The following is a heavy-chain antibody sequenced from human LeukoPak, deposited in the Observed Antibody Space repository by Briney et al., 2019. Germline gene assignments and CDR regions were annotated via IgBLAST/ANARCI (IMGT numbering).Heavy chain of an antibody. CDR2: ISNDGSTT. Sequence: GGSLRLSCAASGFTFSTYWMHWVRQAPGKGLVWVSQISNDGSTTRYADSVKGRFTISRDNAKNTLYLQMISLRAEDTAVYYSGRDHRNSTSFDYWGQGTLVTVSS. CDR3: GRDHRNSTSFDY. CDR1: GFTFSTYW. V-gene: IGHV3-74*01. D-gene: IGHD2-2*01. J-gene: IGHJ4*02.